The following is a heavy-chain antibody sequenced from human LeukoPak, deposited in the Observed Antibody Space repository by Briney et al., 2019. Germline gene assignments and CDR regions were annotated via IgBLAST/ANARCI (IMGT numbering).Heavy chain of an antibody. CDR1: GGTFSSYA. D-gene: IGHD6-19*01. CDR3: ARSRVAGPGFDY. J-gene: IGHJ4*02. Sequence: SVKVSCKASGGTFSSYAISWVRQAPGQGLEWMGGIIPIFGTANYAQKFQGRVTITADESTSTAYMELSSLRSEDTAVYYCARSRVAGPGFDYWGQRTLVTVSS. V-gene: IGHV1-69*01. CDR2: IIPIFGTA.